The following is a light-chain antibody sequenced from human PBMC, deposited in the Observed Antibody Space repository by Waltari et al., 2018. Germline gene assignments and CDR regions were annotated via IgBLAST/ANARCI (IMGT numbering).Light chain of an antibody. V-gene: IGKV1-9*01. CDR1: QGMNNY. CDR3: QQLNSYQWT. Sequence: IQLTQSPSSLSASVGDRVTITCRVSQGMNNYLACYQQKPGKAPKLLIYAASTLQSGVPSRFSGSGSGTEFTLTVSSLQPEDFATYYCQQLNSYQWTFGQGTKVEIK. CDR2: AAS. J-gene: IGKJ1*01.